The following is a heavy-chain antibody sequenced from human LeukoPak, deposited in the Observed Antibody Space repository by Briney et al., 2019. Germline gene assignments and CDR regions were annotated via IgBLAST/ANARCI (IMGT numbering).Heavy chain of an antibody. CDR3: AREGDYYDGSGFRRRDLDY. D-gene: IGHD3-22*01. J-gene: IGHJ4*02. CDR1: GYSISSGYY. V-gene: IGHV4-38-2*02. CDR2: IYHSGRT. Sequence: SETLSLTCTVSGYSISSGYYWGWIRQPPGKGLEWIGTIYHSGRTYYNPSLKSRVTISVDTSKNQFSLKLISVTAADTAVYYCAREGDYYDGSGFRRRDLDYWGQGTLVTVSS.